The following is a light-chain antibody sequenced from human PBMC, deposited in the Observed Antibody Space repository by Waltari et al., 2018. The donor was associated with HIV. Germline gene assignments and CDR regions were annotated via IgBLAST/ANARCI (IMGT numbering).Light chain of an antibody. CDR1: QDLNSY. V-gene: IGKV1-9*01. CDR2: GAS. Sequence: DIHLTQSPSFLSAYVGDRVTITCRASQDLNSYLAWYQQKVGQAPKLLIYGASTLQTGVPSRFSGSGSGTEYTLTIKTLQPDDFATYYCQQLNSFPLFTFGPGTKVDVK. CDR3: QQLNSFPLFT. J-gene: IGKJ3*01.